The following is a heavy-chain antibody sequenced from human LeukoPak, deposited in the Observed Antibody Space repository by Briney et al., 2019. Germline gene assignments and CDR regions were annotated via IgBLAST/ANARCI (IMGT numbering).Heavy chain of an antibody. CDR3: ARGSGDQDAFDI. D-gene: IGHD6-25*01. Sequence: SQTLSLTCTVSGGSISSGGYYWSWIRQHPGKGLEWIGYIYYSGSTYYNPSLKSRVTISVDTSKNQFSLKLSSVTAADTAVYYCARGSGDQDAFDIWGQGTMVTVSS. CDR2: IYYSGST. V-gene: IGHV4-31*03. J-gene: IGHJ3*02. CDR1: GGSISSGGYY.